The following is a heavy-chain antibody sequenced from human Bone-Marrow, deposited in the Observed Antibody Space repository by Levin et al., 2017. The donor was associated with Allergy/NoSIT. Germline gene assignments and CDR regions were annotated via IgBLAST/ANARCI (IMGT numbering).Heavy chain of an antibody. V-gene: IGHV3-66*01. J-gene: IGHJ4*02. D-gene: IGHD6-13*01. Sequence: GGSLRLSCAVSGFTVGNNYMSWVRQAPGKGLEWVSLIYSGGSTYYADSVKGRFTISRDSSKNTLYLQMNNLRVEDTAVYYCARDQTGVAAAGTGYWGQGTPVTVSS. CDR3: ARDQTGVAAAGTGY. CDR2: IYSGGST. CDR1: GFTVGNNY.